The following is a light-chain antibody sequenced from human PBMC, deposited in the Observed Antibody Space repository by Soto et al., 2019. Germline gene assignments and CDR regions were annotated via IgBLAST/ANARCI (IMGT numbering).Light chain of an antibody. CDR3: STWDDSLNGWV. CDR1: SSNIESNT. V-gene: IGLV1-44*01. CDR2: SYN. J-gene: IGLJ3*02. Sequence: QSVLTQPPSASGTPGQTVTISCSGSSSNIESNTVNWYQQLPGTAPKLLIYSYNQRPSGVPDRFSGSKSGTSASLAISGLQSEDEADYYCSTWDDSLNGWVFGGGTKVTVL.